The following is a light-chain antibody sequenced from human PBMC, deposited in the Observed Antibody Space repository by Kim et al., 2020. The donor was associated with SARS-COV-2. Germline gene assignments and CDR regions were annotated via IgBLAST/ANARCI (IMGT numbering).Light chain of an antibody. J-gene: IGKJ1*01. CDR1: QSISSW. CDR3: QQYSKYPWT. Sequence: ASVGDIVTMTRRASQSISSWLAWYQQKPGKAPDLLIYDASSLENGVPSRFSGSGSGIEFTLTLSSLQPDDFATFYCQQYSKYPWTFGQGTKVDI. V-gene: IGKV1-5*01. CDR2: DAS.